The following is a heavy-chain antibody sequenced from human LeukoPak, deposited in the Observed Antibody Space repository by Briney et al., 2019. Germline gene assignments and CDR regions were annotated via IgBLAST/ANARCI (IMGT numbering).Heavy chain of an antibody. CDR3: ARGDNIVHPAYYFDY. D-gene: IGHD2-8*01. Sequence: GGSLRLSCVASGFTFSNYWMNWVRQAPGKGLEWVAVIWYDGSNKYYADSVKGRFTISRDNSKNTLYLQMNSLRAEDTAVYYCARGDNIVHPAYYFDYWGQGTLVTVSS. J-gene: IGHJ4*02. CDR2: IWYDGSNK. CDR1: GFTFSNYW. V-gene: IGHV3-33*08.